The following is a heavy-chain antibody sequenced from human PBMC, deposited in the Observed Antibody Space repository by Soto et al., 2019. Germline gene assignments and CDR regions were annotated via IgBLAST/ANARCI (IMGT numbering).Heavy chain of an antibody. J-gene: IGHJ6*02. CDR2: IKQDGSEK. CDR3: ARRFVAGGYYYYYGMDV. Sequence: EVQLVESGGGLVQPGGSLRLSCAASGFTFSSYWMSWVRQAPGKGLEWVANIKQDGSEKYYVDSVKGRFTISRDNAKNSLYLQMNSLRAEDTAVYYCARRFVAGGYYYYYGMDVWGQGTTVIVS. D-gene: IGHD2-15*01. CDR1: GFTFSSYW. V-gene: IGHV3-7*03.